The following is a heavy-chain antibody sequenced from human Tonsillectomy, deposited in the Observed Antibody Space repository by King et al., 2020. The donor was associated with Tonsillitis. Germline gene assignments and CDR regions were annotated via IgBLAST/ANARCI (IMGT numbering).Heavy chain of an antibody. CDR1: GASIKTQY. Sequence: VQLQESGPGLVKPSETLSLTCSVSGASIKTQYWTWIRQSPGKGLEWIGYIYHSGTTNYNPSLKSRVTISVDTSKNQFSLKLSSVTAADTAVYYCATTEGVPAAIPFDAFDIWGQGTMVTVSS. J-gene: IGHJ3*02. CDR2: IYHSGTT. D-gene: IGHD2-2*01. V-gene: IGHV4-59*11. CDR3: ATTEGVPAAIPFDAFDI.